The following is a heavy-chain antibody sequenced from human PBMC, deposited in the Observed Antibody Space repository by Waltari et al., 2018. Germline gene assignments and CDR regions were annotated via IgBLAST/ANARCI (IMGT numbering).Heavy chain of an antibody. J-gene: IGHJ5*02. V-gene: IGHV4-4*07. Sequence: QVQLQESGPGLVKTSETLSLTCTVSGGSISTYYWTWIRQPAGKGLEWIGRINTGGNTNHNPSLKSRVTMSVDTPKNQFSLTLSSVTAADTAVYYCAREVGGSRWFDPWGQGTLVTVSS. CDR2: INTGGNT. CDR1: GGSISTYY. CDR3: AREVGGSRWFDP. D-gene: IGHD3-16*01.